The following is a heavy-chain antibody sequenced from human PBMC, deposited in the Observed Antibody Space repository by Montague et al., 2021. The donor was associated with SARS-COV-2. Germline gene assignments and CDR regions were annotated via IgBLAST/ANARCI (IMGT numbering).Heavy chain of an antibody. J-gene: IGHJ6*02. CDR3: ARVVRYYDFWSGYTAYYYYGMDV. CDR1: GGSISSYF. CDR2: IYYSGTT. V-gene: IGHV4-59*01. D-gene: IGHD3-3*01. Sequence: SETLSLTCTVSGGSISSYFWSWIRQPPGKGLEWIGSIYYSGTTNYNPSLKSRVTISVDTSKNQFSLKLSSVTAADTAVYYCARVVRYYDFWSGYTAYYYYGMDVWGQGTTITVSS.